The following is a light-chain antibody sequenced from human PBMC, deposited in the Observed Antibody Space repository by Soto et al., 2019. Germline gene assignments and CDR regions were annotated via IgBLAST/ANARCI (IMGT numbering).Light chain of an antibody. J-gene: IGLJ1*01. CDR2: GND. V-gene: IGLV1-40*01. Sequence: QSVLTQPPSVSGAPGQGVTISCPGSSSKIGAGYDVHWYQQLPGAAPKLPIFGNDNRPSGVPDRFSGSRSGTSASLAITGLQAEDEADYYCQSYDRSLSGSVFGAGTKLTVL. CDR3: QSYDRSLSGSV. CDR1: SSKIGAGYD.